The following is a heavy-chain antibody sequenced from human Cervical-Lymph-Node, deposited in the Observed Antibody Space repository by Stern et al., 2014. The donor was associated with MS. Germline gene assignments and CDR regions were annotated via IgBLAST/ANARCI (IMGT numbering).Heavy chain of an antibody. D-gene: IGHD4-17*01. CDR3: ARALTGDHLDY. CDR2: IQSDGSTT. CDR1: GFTFSRYW. J-gene: IGHJ4*02. V-gene: IGHV3-74*01. Sequence: EVQLVESGGGLVQPGGSLRLSCAASGFTFSRYWMHWVRQVPGKGLVWVSRIQSDGSTTTYADSVEGRFTVSRDNAKNTLYLQMNSLRGEDTAVYYCARALTGDHLDYWGQGTLVTVSS.